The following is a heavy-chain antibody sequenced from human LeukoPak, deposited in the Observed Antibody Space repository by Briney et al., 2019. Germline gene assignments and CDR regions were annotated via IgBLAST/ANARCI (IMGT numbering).Heavy chain of an antibody. CDR1: GFTFSSYS. CDR3: ARDTRAYYYDSSGLRDYYYYMDV. D-gene: IGHD3-22*01. J-gene: IGHJ6*03. CDR2: ISSSSSYI. Sequence: GGSLRLSCAVSGFTFSSYSMNWVRQAPGKGLEWVSSISSSSSYIYYADSVKGRFTISRDNAKNSLYLQMNSLRAEDTAVYYCARDTRAYYYDSSGLRDYYYYMDVWGKGTTVTVSS. V-gene: IGHV3-21*01.